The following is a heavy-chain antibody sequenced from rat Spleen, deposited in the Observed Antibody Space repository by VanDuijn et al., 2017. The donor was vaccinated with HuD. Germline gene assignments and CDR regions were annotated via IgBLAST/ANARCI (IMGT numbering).Heavy chain of an antibody. CDR1: GFTFSDYY. J-gene: IGHJ2*01. Sequence: EVQLVESGGGLVQPGRSLKLSCAASGFTFSDYYMAWVRQAPKKGLEWVASITYEGSSTYHGDSVKGRFTISRDNTKSTLYLQMNSLRSEDTATYYCARENWVFDYWGQGVMVTVSS. CDR2: ITYEGSST. CDR3: ARENWVFDY. D-gene: IGHD5-1*01. V-gene: IGHV5-22*01.